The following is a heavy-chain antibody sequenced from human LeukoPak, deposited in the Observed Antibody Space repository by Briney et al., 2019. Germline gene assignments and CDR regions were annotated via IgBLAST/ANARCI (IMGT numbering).Heavy chain of an antibody. J-gene: IGHJ4*02. D-gene: IGHD4-23*01. Sequence: SETLSLTCTVSGGSISSSSYYWGWIRQPPGKGLEWIGSIYYSGSTYYNPSLKSRVTISVDTSKNQFSLKLSSVTAADTAVYYCARCGGNGLDYWGQGTLVTVSS. CDR1: GGSISSSSYY. CDR3: ARCGGNGLDY. CDR2: IYYSGST. V-gene: IGHV4-39*01.